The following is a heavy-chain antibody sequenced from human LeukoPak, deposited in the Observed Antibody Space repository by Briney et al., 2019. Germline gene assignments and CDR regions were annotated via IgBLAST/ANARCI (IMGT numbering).Heavy chain of an antibody. V-gene: IGHV3-23*01. CDR2: VSGSGGST. J-gene: IGHJ3*02. Sequence: GGSLRLSCAVSGFTFSRYAMSWVRQAPGKGLEWVSSVSGSGGSTYYADSVKGRFTISRDNSKNTLYLQMNSLRAEDTAVYYCAKTQWLVLGGAFDIWGQGTMVTVSS. CDR1: GFTFSRYA. CDR3: AKTQWLVLGGAFDI. D-gene: IGHD6-19*01.